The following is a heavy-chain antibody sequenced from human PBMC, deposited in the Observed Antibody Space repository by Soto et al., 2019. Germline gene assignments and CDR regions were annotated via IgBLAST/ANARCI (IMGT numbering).Heavy chain of an antibody. CDR2: VYPGDFET. CDR1: GYSFISYW. V-gene: IGHV5-51*01. J-gene: IGHJ6*03. Sequence: GESLKISCKASGYSFISYWIGWVRQIPGEGLEWMGIVYPGDFETKYSPSFQGQVTISADQSTSTAYLQWSSLKASDTAIYYCARHNLNDYGDYPIALSYYYYMDVWGKGTPVTVSS. CDR3: ARHNLNDYGDYPIALSYYYYMDV. D-gene: IGHD4-17*01.